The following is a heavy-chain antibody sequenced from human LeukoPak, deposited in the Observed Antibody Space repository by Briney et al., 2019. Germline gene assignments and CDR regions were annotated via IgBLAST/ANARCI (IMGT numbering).Heavy chain of an antibody. CDR3: ATDYYVSGSYYRLFY. J-gene: IGHJ4*02. CDR1: GFTFDDYA. CDR2: ISWNSGSI. V-gene: IGHV3-9*01. D-gene: IGHD3-10*01. Sequence: GGSLRLSCAASGFTFDDYAMPWVRQAPGKGLEWVSGISWNSGSIGYADSVKGRFTISRDNAKNTLYLQMNNLRAEDTAIYYCATDYYVSGSYYRLFYWGQGTLVTVSS.